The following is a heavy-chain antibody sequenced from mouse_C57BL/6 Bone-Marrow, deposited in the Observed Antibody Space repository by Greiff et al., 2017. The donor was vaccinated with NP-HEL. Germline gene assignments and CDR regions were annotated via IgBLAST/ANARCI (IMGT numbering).Heavy chain of an antibody. J-gene: IGHJ2*01. CDR3: ARRGTTVLATNFDY. CDR1: GYAFTNYL. V-gene: IGHV1-54*01. Sequence: QVQLQQSGAELVRPGTSVKVSCKASGYAFTNYLIEWVKQRPGQGLEWIGVINPGSGGTNYNEKFKGKATLTADKSSSTAYMQLSSLTSEDSAVYFCARRGTTVLATNFDYWGQGTTLTVSS. CDR2: INPGSGGT. D-gene: IGHD1-1*01.